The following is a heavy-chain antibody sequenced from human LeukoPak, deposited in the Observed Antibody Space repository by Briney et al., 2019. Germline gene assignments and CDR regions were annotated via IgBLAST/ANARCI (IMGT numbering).Heavy chain of an antibody. CDR2: IYPGDSDT. CDR1: GYRFSNYW. CDR3: ARRSSSRYDGQYYYGMDV. Sequence: GESLKISCKGSGYRFSNYWIGWVRQMPGKGLEWMGIIYPGDSDTRYSPPFQGQVTISADKSINTAYLQWSSLKASDTAMYYCARRSSSRYDGQYYYGMDVWGQGTTVTVSS. V-gene: IGHV5-51*01. D-gene: IGHD6-13*01. J-gene: IGHJ6*02.